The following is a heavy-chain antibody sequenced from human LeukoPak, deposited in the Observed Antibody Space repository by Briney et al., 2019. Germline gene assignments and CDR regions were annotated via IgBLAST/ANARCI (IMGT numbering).Heavy chain of an antibody. J-gene: IGHJ6*03. CDR2: MNPNSGNT. Sequence: GASVKVSCKASGYTFTSYDINWVRQATGQGLEWMGWMNPNSGNTGYAQKFQGRVTITRNTSISTAYMELSSLRSEDTAVYYCARGKYSGSYHYHMDVWGKGTTVTVSS. CDR3: ARGKYSGSYHYHMDV. D-gene: IGHD1-26*01. CDR1: GYTFTSYD. V-gene: IGHV1-8*03.